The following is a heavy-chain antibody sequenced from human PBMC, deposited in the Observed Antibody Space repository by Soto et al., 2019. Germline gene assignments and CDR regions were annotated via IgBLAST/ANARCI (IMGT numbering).Heavy chain of an antibody. CDR2: ISGSGGST. J-gene: IGHJ4*02. CDR3: AKGITMVRGVAVPVDY. CDR1: GFNFSSYA. D-gene: IGHD3-10*01. V-gene: IGHV3-23*01. Sequence: EVQLLESGGGLVQPGGSLRLSCADSGFNFSSYAMSWVRQAPGKGLEWVSAISGSGGSTYYADSVKGRFTISRDNTKNTLELQVNRLRGEDTAVYYCAKGITMVRGVAVPVDYWGQGTLVTVSS.